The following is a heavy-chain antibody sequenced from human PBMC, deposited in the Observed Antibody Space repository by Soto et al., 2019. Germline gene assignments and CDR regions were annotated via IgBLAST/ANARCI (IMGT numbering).Heavy chain of an antibody. CDR1: VGNLSNYC. V-gene: IGHV3-74*01. Sequence: GGALRPSCTASVGNLSNYCRNWVRQGPGKGRGWVAGIKRVGSSIKYAECVKGLFTISRDNATNTLYLHMDSLRFEDTAVYYCVPYSWNYDISSCDSWGQGTLVTVSS. J-gene: IGHJ4*02. CDR2: IKRVGSSI. D-gene: IGHD1-7*01. CDR3: VPYSWNYDISSCDS.